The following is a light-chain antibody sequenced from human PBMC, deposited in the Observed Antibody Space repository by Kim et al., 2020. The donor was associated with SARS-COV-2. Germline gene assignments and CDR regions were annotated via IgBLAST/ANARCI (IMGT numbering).Light chain of an antibody. CDR1: RNNDGDHG. V-gene: IGLV10-54*01. J-gene: IGLJ3*02. Sequence: TTPTCTESRNNDGDHGAACLLQPRGHPPKLLSYRNNNRPSGISERLSASRSGNTASLTITGLQPEDEADYYCSAWDSSLSAWVFGGGTKLTVL. CDR2: RNN. CDR3: SAWDSSLSAWV.